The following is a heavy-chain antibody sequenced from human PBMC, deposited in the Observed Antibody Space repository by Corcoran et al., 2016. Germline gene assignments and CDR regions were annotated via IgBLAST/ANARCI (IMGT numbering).Heavy chain of an antibody. CDR3: AGRRRRSGYAFHI. Sequence: QVQLVESGGGVVQSGRSLRLSCAASGFEFNTYAMHWVRQAPGKGLEWVAFIWSNGINKYYGDSVKGLLTISRDNSKNTHYLQMDRQRGEDNAVYYCAGRRRRSGYAFHIWGQGTMVTVSS. CDR2: IWSNGINK. J-gene: IGHJ3*02. CDR1: GFEFNTYA. V-gene: IGHV3-33*01. D-gene: IGHD5-12*01.